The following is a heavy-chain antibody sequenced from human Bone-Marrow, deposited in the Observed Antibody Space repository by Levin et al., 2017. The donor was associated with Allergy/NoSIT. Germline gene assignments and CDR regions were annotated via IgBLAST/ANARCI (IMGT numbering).Heavy chain of an antibody. CDR2: IVVGSGNT. V-gene: IGHV1-58*01. CDR3: AAGPRRDILTGYYKDPYYGMDV. D-gene: IGHD3-9*01. CDR1: GFTFTSSA. Sequence: KISCKASGFTFTSSAVQWVRQARGQRLEWIGWIVVGSGNTNYAQKFQERVTITRDMSTSTAYMELSSLRSEDTAVYYCAAGPRRDILTGYYKDPYYGMDVWGQGTTVTVSS. J-gene: IGHJ6*02.